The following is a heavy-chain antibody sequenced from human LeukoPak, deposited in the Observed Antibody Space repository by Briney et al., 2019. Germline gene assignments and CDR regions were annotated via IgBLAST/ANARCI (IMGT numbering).Heavy chain of an antibody. V-gene: IGHV4-34*01. J-gene: IGHJ4*02. CDR3: ASRSGLWYSSSWRRNY. CDR1: GGSFSGYY. CDR2: INHSGST. D-gene: IGHD6-13*01. Sequence: SSETLSLTCAVYGGSFSGYYWSWIRQPPGEGLEWIGEINHSGSTNYNPSLKSRVTISVDTSKNQFSLKLSSVTAADTAVYYCASRSGLWYSSSWRRNYWGQGTLVTVSS.